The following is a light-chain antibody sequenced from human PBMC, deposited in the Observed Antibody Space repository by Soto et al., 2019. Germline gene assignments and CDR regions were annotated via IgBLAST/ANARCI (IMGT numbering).Light chain of an antibody. CDR1: SSNIGSNS. Sequence: QSVLTQPPSASGTSGQRVTISCSGRSSNIGSNSVNWYQQLPGTAPKLLMYSNDQRPSGVPDRFSGSQSGTSASLAIGGLQSEDEAAYYCAAWDDSLNVWVFGGGTQLTVL. J-gene: IGLJ3*02. CDR2: SND. CDR3: AAWDDSLNVWV. V-gene: IGLV1-44*01.